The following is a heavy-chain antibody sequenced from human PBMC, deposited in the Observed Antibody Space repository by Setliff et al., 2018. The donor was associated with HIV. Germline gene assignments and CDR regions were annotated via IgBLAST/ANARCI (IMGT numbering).Heavy chain of an antibody. D-gene: IGHD5-18*01. CDR1: GFTFDDYA. CDR3: ARVANSRGYSYDFDS. V-gene: IGHV3-9*01. Sequence: GGSLRLSCAASGFTFDDYAMHWVRQAPGKGLEWVSGISWNSGSIGYADSVKGRFTISRDNAKNSLYLQMNSLRAEDTAVYYCARVANSRGYSYDFDSWGQGTLVTVSS. CDR2: ISWNSGSI. J-gene: IGHJ4*02.